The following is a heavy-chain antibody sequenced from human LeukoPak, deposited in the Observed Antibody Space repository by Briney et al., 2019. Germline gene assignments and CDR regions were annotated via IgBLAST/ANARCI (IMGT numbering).Heavy chain of an antibody. CDR3: AKDRTGYSYGYFLSP. CDR1: GFTFNNYA. D-gene: IGHD5-18*01. J-gene: IGHJ5*02. CDR2: ISDSVSGGST. Sequence: GGSLRLSCAASGFTFNNYAMTWVRQAPGKGLEWVSTISDSVSGGSTYYAYSVKGRFTISRDNSKNTLYLQMNSLRAEDTAVYYCAKDRTGYSYGYFLSPWGQGTLVTVSS. V-gene: IGHV3-23*01.